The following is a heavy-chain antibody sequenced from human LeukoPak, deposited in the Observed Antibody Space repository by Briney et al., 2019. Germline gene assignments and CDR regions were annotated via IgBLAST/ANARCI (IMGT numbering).Heavy chain of an antibody. Sequence: GGSLRLSCAASGFTFSTYYMSWVRQAPGKGLEWVSGIYGGGDSYYAESVTGRFTISRDNSRNTLHLQMNSLRGEDTAVYYCARELTVGATIDYWGQGTLVTVSS. V-gene: IGHV3-66*02. CDR1: GFTFSTYY. J-gene: IGHJ4*02. CDR3: ARELTVGATIDY. CDR2: IYGGGDS. D-gene: IGHD1-26*01.